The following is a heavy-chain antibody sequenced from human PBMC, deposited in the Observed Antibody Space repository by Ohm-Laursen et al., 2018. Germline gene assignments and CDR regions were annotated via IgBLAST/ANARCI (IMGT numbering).Heavy chain of an antibody. CDR1: GFTFSSYW. J-gene: IGHJ4*02. CDR2: IKQDGTEK. CDR3: ARHRRTLTTVTTFDY. D-gene: IGHD4-11*01. V-gene: IGHV3-7*03. Sequence: SLRLSCAAAGFTFSSYWMNWVRQAPGKGLEWVANIKQDGTEKYYVDSVKGRFTISRDNARESLYLQMNSLRAEDTAVYYCARHRRTLTTVTTFDYWGQGTLVTVSS.